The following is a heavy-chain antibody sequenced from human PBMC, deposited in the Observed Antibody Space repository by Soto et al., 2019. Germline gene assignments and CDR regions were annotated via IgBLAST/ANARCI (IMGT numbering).Heavy chain of an antibody. D-gene: IGHD3-22*01. J-gene: IGHJ4*02. CDR3: ATSRDSSRQYFFDN. V-gene: IGHV5-51*01. CDR2: IYPGDSDT. Sequence: GESLKISCEGSGYTFGSYWIGWVRHMPGKGLEWMGIIYPGDSDTRYSPSFQGQVTISADKSISTAYLQWSSLKASATAMYYCATSRDSSRQYFFDNWGQGTLVTVSS. CDR1: GYTFGSYW.